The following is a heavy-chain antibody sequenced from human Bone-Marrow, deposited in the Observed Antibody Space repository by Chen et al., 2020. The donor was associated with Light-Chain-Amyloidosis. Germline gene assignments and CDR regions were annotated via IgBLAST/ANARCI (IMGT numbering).Heavy chain of an antibody. CDR2: IVGDGRST. V-gene: IGHV3-43*02. Sequence: EVQLVESGGGVVQPGGSLTLSCAASGFTFDDYAMHWVRQAPGKGLEWVSLIVGDGRSTYYAASVKGRFTISRDNNKNSLSLQMNSLKSEDTALYYCAKSPRYSTGRFDYWGQGTLVTVSS. CDR3: AKSPRYSTGRFDY. D-gene: IGHD2-8*02. J-gene: IGHJ4*02. CDR1: GFTFDDYA.